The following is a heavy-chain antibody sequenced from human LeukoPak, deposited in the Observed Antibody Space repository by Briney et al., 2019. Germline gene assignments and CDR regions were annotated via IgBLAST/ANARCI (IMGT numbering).Heavy chain of an antibody. CDR2: IGSSGSTV. Sequence: GGSLRLSWAASGFSFSSYEMNWVRQAPGKGLEWVSYIGSSGSTVYYADSVKGRFTISRDNAKNSLYLQMNSLRDEDTAVYYCARDTLVYADSPDAFDIWGQGTMVTVSS. V-gene: IGHV3-48*03. J-gene: IGHJ3*02. CDR3: ARDTLVYADSPDAFDI. D-gene: IGHD4-17*01. CDR1: GFSFSSYE.